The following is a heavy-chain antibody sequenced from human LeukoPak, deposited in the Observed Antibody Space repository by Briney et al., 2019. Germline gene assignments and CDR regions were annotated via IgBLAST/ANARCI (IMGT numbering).Heavy chain of an antibody. J-gene: IGHJ4*02. D-gene: IGHD6-13*01. V-gene: IGHV1-24*01. CDR3: ATVGIAAAGPYFDY. CDR1: GYTFTGYY. Sequence: ASVKVSCKAAGYTFTGYYMHWVQQAPGKGLEWMGGFDPEDGETIYAQKFQGRVTMTEDTSTDTAYMELSSLRSEDTAVYYCATVGIAAAGPYFDYWGQGTLVTVSS. CDR2: FDPEDGET.